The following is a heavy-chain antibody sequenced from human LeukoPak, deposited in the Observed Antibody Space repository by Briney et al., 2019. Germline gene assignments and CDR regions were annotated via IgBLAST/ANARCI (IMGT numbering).Heavy chain of an antibody. CDR2: ISSSSSYI. V-gene: IGHV3-21*01. CDR1: GFTFSSHS. D-gene: IGHD6-19*01. Sequence: GGSLRLSCAASGFTFSSHSMNWVRQAPGKGLEWVSSISSSSSYIYYADSVKGRFTISRDNAKNSLYLQMNSLRAEDTAVYYCARGAGYRSVPDYRGQGTLVTVSS. CDR3: ARGAGYRSVPDY. J-gene: IGHJ4*02.